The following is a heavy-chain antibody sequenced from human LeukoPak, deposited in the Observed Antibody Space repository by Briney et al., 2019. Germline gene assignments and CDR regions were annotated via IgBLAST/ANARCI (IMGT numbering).Heavy chain of an antibody. J-gene: IGHJ4*02. CDR2: ISYDGSNK. CDR1: GFTFSSYA. CDR3: ARVSSGIWWNFDY. Sequence: GGSLRLSCAASGFTFSSYAMHWVRQAPGKGLEWVAVISYDGSNKYYADSVKGRFTISRDNSKNTLYLQMNSLRAEDMAVYYCARVSSGIWWNFDYWGQGTLVTVSS. V-gene: IGHV3-30*04. D-gene: IGHD3-10*01.